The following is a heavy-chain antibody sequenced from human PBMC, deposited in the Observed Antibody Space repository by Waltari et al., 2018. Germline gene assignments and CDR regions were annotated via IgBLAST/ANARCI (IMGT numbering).Heavy chain of an antibody. D-gene: IGHD3-3*01. Sequence: EVQLVESGGGLVKPGGSLRLSCAASGFTFSSYSMNWVRQAPGKGLEWVSSISSSSSYIYYADSVKGRFTISRDNAKNSLYLQMNSLRAEDTAVYYCARDPSPDPPVLEWLLDLGWFDPWGQGTLVTVSS. J-gene: IGHJ5*02. CDR2: ISSSSSYI. CDR3: ARDPSPDPPVLEWLLDLGWFDP. CDR1: GFTFSSYS. V-gene: IGHV3-21*01.